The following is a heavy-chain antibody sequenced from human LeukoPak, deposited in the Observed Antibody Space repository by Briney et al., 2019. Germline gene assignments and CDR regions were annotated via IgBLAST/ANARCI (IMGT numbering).Heavy chain of an antibody. CDR1: GFTFSNAW. V-gene: IGHV3-15*01. CDR2: IKSKTDGGTT. D-gene: IGHD2-2*01. J-gene: IGHJ4*02. Sequence: PGGSLRLSCAASGFTFSNAWMSWVRQAPGKGLEWVGRIKSKTDGGTTDYAAPVKGRFTISRDDSKNTLYLQMNSLRAEDTAIYYCASDTKWGLDYWGQGTLVTASS. CDR3: ASDTKWGLDY.